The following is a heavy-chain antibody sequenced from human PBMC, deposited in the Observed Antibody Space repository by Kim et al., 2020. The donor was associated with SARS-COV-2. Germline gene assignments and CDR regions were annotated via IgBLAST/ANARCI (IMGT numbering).Heavy chain of an antibody. J-gene: IGHJ3*02. D-gene: IGHD3-16*01. CDR1: GFTFSAYD. CDR3: LIDRLVGAFVI. V-gene: IGHV3-48*02. Sequence: GGSLRLSCATSGFTFSAYDMNWVRQAPGKGLEWLSFITKSSAPIYYAYSVQGRFTISSYHAKNSLYLQMNILRDDDTALYYCLIDRLVGAFVIWFQG. CDR2: ITKSSAPI.